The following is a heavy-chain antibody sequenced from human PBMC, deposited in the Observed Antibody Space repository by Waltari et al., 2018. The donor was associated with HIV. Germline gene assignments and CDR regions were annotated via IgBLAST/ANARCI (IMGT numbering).Heavy chain of an antibody. Sequence: QVTLKESGPVLVKPTETLTLTRIVSGFLRSHGRMGVSWHRKHPGKVLEWLAHIFSNDEKSYSTSLKSRLTISKDTSKSQLVLTMTNMDPVDTATYYCPRIELSYDILTGDYYYYYGMDVWGQGTTVTVSS. CDR1: GFLRSHGRMG. D-gene: IGHD3-9*01. J-gene: IGHJ6*02. V-gene: IGHV2-26*01. CDR3: PRIELSYDILTGDYYYYYGMDV. CDR2: IFSNDEK.